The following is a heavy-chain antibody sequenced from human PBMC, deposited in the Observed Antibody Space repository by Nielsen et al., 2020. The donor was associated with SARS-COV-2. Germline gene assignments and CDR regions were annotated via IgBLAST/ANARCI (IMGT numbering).Heavy chain of an antibody. CDR2: INPHSGGT. J-gene: IGHJ3*02. CDR1: GYTFTNYY. D-gene: IGHD1-1*01. CDR3: ARDRNDDDAFDI. V-gene: IGHV1-2*06. Sequence: ASVKVSCKASGYTFTNYYMHWVRQAPGQGLEWMGRINPHSGGTNYAQKFQGRVTMTLDTSISTAYMELSRLRSDDTAVYYCARDRNDDDAFDIWGQGTMVTVSS.